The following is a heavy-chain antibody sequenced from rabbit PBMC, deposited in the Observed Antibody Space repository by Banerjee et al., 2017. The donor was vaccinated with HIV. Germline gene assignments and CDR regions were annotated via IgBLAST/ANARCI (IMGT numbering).Heavy chain of an antibody. V-gene: IGHV1S47*01. CDR2: IDPVFGIT. CDR1: GIDFSSYG. CDR3: ARDSGSSFSTYGMDL. Sequence: QEHLVESGGGLVQPGGTLTLTCKVSGIDFSSYGVSWVRQAPGKGLEWIGYIDPVFGITYYANWVNGRFTISSHNAQNTLFLQLNSLTAADTATYFCARDSGSSFSTYGMDLWGQGTLVTVS. D-gene: IGHD8-1*01. J-gene: IGHJ6*01.